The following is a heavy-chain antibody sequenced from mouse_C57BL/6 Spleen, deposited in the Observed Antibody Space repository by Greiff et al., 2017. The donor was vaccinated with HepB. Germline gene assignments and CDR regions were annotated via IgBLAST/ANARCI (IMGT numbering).Heavy chain of an antibody. D-gene: IGHD2-4*01. CDR2: ISSGGSYT. J-gene: IGHJ3*01. V-gene: IGHV5-6*01. Sequence: EVQLQQSGGDLVKPGGSLKLSCAASGFTFSSYGMSWVRQTPDKRLEWVATISSGGSYTYYPDSVKGRFTISRDNAKNTLYLQMSSLKSEDTAMYYCARPPYDYEDSLFAYWGQGTLVTVSA. CDR1: GFTFSSYG. CDR3: ARPPYDYEDSLFAY.